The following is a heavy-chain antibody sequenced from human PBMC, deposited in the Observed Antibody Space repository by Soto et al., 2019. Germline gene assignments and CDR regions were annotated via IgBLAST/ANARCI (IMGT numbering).Heavy chain of an antibody. V-gene: IGHV3-23*01. Sequence: GGSLRLSCAASGFTFSSYAMSWVRQAPGKGLEWVSAISGSGGSTYYADSVKGRFTISRDNSKNTLYLQMNSLRAEDTAVYYCAKLNPEVVYDFWSGSYWENCFDPWGQGTLVTVSS. CDR3: AKLNPEVVYDFWSGSYWENCFDP. J-gene: IGHJ5*02. CDR1: GFTFSSYA. CDR2: ISGSGGST. D-gene: IGHD3-3*01.